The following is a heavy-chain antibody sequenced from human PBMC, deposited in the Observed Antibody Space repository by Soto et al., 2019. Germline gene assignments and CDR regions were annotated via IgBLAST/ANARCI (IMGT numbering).Heavy chain of an antibody. CDR2: IYWDDNK. Sequence: QITLKESGPTLVKPTQTLTLTCTFSGFSFSSSGVGVGWIRQPPGKALEWLALIYWDDNKRYSPTLKSRLTITKDTAKNRVVLSMTNMDPVDTARYYCVHRSYFYDGTGDDGFPIWGQGTVVTVSS. J-gene: IGHJ3*02. D-gene: IGHD3-22*01. CDR3: VHRSYFYDGTGDDGFPI. CDR1: GFSFSSSGVG. V-gene: IGHV2-5*02.